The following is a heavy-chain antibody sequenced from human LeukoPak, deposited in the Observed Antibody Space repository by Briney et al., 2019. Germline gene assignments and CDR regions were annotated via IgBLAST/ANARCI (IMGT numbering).Heavy chain of an antibody. V-gene: IGHV1-69*05. Sequence: EASVKVSCKASGGTFSSYAISWVRQAPGQGLEWMGGIIPIFGTANYAQKFQGRVTITTDESTSTAYMELSSLRSEDTAVYYCARVIGSGYGSGSYWFDYWGQGTLVTVSS. CDR3: ARVIGSGYGSGSYWFDY. CDR2: IIPIFGTA. J-gene: IGHJ4*02. CDR1: GGTFSSYA. D-gene: IGHD3-10*01.